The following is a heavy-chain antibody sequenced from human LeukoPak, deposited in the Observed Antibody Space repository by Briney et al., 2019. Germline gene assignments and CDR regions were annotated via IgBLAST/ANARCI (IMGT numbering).Heavy chain of an antibody. D-gene: IGHD6-19*01. CDR1: GGSFSGYY. CDR2: INHSGST. Sequence: SETLSLTCAVYGGSFSGYYWSWIRQPPGKGLEWIGEINHSGSTNYNPSLKSRVTISVDTSKNQFSLKLSSVTAADTAVYYYARGPGQWLVPLAYWGQETLVTVSS. J-gene: IGHJ4*02. CDR3: ARGPGQWLVPLAY. V-gene: IGHV4-34*01.